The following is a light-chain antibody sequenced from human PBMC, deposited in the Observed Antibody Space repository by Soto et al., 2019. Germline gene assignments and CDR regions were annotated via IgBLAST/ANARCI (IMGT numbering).Light chain of an antibody. V-gene: IGLV2-23*02. CDR3: CSYAGDYMFV. CDR1: STNVGTSKL. CDR2: EVT. J-gene: IGLJ1*01. Sequence: QSALTQPASVSGSPGQSITISCSGASTNVGTSKLVSWYQQHPGKAPKLMIFEVTKRPSGVSDRFSGSKSGNTASLTISGLQAEDEGDYYCCSYAGDYMFVFGTGTKLTVL.